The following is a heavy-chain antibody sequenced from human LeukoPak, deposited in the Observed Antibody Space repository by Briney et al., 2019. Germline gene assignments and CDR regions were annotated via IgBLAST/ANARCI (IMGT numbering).Heavy chain of an antibody. CDR1: GYTFTSYY. CDR3: ARDRTHYYESSGYYSRWEY. J-gene: IGHJ4*02. V-gene: IGHV1-46*01. D-gene: IGHD3-22*01. CDR2: IHPSAGST. Sequence: ASVKVSCKASGYTFTSYYMHWVRQAPGQGLEWMRIIHPSAGSTSYAQKFQGRVTMTRDTSTSTVYMELSSLRSEDTAMYYCARDRTHYYESSGYYSRWEYWGQGTLVTVSS.